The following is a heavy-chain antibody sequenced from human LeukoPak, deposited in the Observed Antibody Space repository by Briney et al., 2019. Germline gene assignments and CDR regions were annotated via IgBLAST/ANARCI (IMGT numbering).Heavy chain of an antibody. J-gene: IGHJ4*02. V-gene: IGHV3-48*02. CDR3: ARVAEIQLWLRGAFDY. Sequence: GGSVRLSCAASGFTFSTYSMNWVRQAPGKGLEWVSFVSTGSSTIYYADSVKGRFTISRDNAKNSLYLQMNSLRDEDTAVYYCARVAEIQLWLRGAFDYWGQGTLVTVSS. CDR2: VSTGSSTI. D-gene: IGHD5-18*01. CDR1: GFTFSTYS.